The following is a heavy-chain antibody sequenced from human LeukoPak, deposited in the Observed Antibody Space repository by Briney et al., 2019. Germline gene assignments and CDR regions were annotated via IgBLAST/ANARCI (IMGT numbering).Heavy chain of an antibody. CDR2: INAGNGNT. D-gene: IGHD3-10*01. Sequence: ASVKVSCKASGYTFTSYAMHWVRQAPGQRHEWMGWINAGNGNTKYSQKFQGRVTITRDTSASTAYMELSSLRSEDTAVYYCAREGAGSGSPHPNYNWFDPWGQGTLVTVSS. J-gene: IGHJ5*02. CDR1: GYTFTSYA. V-gene: IGHV1-3*01. CDR3: AREGAGSGSPHPNYNWFDP.